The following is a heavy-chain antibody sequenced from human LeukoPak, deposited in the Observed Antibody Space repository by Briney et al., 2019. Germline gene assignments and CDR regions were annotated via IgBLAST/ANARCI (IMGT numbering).Heavy chain of an antibody. CDR1: GFTFYDYT. D-gene: IGHD2-15*01. J-gene: IGHJ4*02. CDR3: AKGYCSGGSCYDFLDY. CDR2: ISWDGGST. Sequence: PGGSLRLSCAASGFTFYDYTMHWVRQAPGKGLEWVSLISWDGGSTYYADSVKGRFTISRDNSKNSLYLQMNSLRTEDTALYYCAKGYCSGGSCYDFLDYWGQGSLVIVSS. V-gene: IGHV3-43*01.